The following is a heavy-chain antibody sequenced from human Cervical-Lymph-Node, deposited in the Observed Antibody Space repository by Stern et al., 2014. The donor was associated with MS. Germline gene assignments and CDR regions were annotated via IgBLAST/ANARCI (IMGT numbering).Heavy chain of an antibody. CDR1: GYSFTSYW. Sequence: QLVESGAEVKKPGESLKISCKGSGYSFTSYWIAWVRQMPGKGLEWMGIIYPGDSDTRYGPSFQGQVTISADKSISTAYLQWSSLKASDTAMYYCARRGSSTTYYYYGMDVWGQGTTVTVSS. CDR2: IYPGDSDT. V-gene: IGHV5-51*03. J-gene: IGHJ6*02. CDR3: ARRGSSTTYYYYGMDV. D-gene: IGHD6-6*01.